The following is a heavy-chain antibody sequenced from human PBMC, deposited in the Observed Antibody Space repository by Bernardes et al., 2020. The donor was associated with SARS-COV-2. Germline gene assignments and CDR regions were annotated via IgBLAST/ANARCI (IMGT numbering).Heavy chain of an antibody. D-gene: IGHD6-19*01. CDR2: ISYDGSNK. V-gene: IGHV3-30*18. Sequence: GGSLRLSCAASGFTFSSYGMHWVRQAPGKGLEWVAVISYDGSNKYYADSVKGRFTISRDNSKNTLYLQMNSLRAEDTAVYYCAKNGDPGYSSGWYLDYWGQGTLVTVSS. CDR3: AKNGDPGYSSGWYLDY. J-gene: IGHJ4*02. CDR1: GFTFSSYG.